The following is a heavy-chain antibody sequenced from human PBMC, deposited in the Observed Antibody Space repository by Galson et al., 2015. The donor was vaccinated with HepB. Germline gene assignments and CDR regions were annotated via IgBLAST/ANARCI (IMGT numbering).Heavy chain of an antibody. V-gene: IGHV5-51*01. D-gene: IGHD2-2*01. CDR2: IYPGDSDT. J-gene: IGHJ3*02. CDR3: ARVSVGVVPAAIGAFDAFDI. Sequence: QSGAEVKKPGESLKISCKGSGYSFTSYWIGWVRQMPGKGLERMGIIYPGDSDTRYSPSFQGQVTISADKSISTAYLQWSSLKASDTAMYYCARVSVGVVPAAIGAFDAFDIWGQGTMVTVSS. CDR1: GYSFTSYW.